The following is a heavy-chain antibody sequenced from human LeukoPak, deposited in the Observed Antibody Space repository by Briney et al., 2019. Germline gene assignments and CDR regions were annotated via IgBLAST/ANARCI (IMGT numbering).Heavy chain of an antibody. D-gene: IGHD5-18*01. J-gene: IGHJ5*02. CDR2: IIPILGIA. V-gene: IGHV1-69*04. CDR3: ARGYSYGYWFDP. CDR1: GGTLSSYA. Sequence: ASVKVSCKASGGTLSSYAISWVRQAPGQGLEWMGRIIPILGIANYAQKFQGRVTITADKSTSTAYMELSSLRSEDTAVYYCARGYSYGYWFDPWGQGTLVTVSS.